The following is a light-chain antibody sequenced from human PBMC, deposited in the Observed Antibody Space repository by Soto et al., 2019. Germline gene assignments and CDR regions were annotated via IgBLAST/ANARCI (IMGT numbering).Light chain of an antibody. Sequence: EVVLTQYPGTLSLSPGERATLSCTASQRVSSNYLAWYQQKPGQAPRLLIYGTSTRATGIPARFSGSGSGTDFTLTISSLEPEDFAVYYCQQYGSSPLTFGGGTKVDIK. V-gene: IGKV3-20*01. CDR3: QQYGSSPLT. J-gene: IGKJ4*01. CDR2: GTS. CDR1: QRVSSNY.